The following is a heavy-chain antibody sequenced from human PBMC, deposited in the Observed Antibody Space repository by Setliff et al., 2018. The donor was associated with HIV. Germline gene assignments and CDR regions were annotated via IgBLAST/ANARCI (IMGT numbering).Heavy chain of an antibody. Sequence: SETLSLTCTVYGESFSGYYWSWIRQTPGEGLEWIGEINPGGSTSYNPSLKIRVTISLDTSKKQFSLRMTSVTAADTGLYYCARATATGYYFDSWGQGTLVTVS. CDR1: GESFSGYY. V-gene: IGHV4-34*01. CDR3: ARATATGYYFDS. J-gene: IGHJ4*02. D-gene: IGHD2-15*01. CDR2: INPGGST.